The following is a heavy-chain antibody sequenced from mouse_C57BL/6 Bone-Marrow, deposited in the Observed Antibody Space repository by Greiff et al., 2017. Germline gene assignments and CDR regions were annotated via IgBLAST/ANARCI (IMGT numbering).Heavy chain of an antibody. CDR3: ARRQLRRTPDYAMDY. V-gene: IGHV8-8*01. J-gene: IGHJ4*01. CDR1: GFSLSTFGMG. CDR2: IWWDDDK. D-gene: IGHD3-2*02. Sequence: QVTLKECGPGILQPSQTLSLTCSFSGFSLSTFGMGVGWIRQPSGKGLEWLAHIWWDDDKYYNPALKSRLTISKDTSKNQVFLKIANVDTADTATYYCARRQLRRTPDYAMDYWGQGTSVTVSS.